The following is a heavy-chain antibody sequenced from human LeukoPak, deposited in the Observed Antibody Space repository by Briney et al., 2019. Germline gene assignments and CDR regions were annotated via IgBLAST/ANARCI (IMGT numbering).Heavy chain of an antibody. Sequence: PSETLSLTCAVSGGSISSSNWWSWVRQPPGKGLEWIGEIYHSGSTNYNPSLKSRVTISVDKSKNQFSLKLSSVTAADTAVYYCARDSGYSSGWSLDYWGQGTLVTVSS. J-gene: IGHJ4*02. CDR3: ARDSGYSSGWSLDY. CDR1: GGSISSSNW. CDR2: IYHSGST. V-gene: IGHV4-4*02. D-gene: IGHD6-19*01.